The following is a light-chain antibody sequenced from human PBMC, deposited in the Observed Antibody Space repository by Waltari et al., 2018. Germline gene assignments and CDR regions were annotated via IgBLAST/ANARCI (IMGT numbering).Light chain of an antibody. CDR3: QQYGSSPYT. CDR2: GAS. J-gene: IGKJ2*01. V-gene: IGKV3-20*01. Sequence: IVLTQSPGTLSLSPWERATLSCRAIQSVSSNYLAWYQQKPGQPPRLLIYGASSRATGIPDRFSGSGSGTDFTLTISRLEPEDFAVYYCQQYGSSPYTFGQGTKLEIK. CDR1: QSVSSNY.